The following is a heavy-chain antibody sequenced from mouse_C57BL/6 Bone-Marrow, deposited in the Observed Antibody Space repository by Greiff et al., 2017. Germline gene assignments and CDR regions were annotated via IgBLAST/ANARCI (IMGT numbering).Heavy chain of an antibody. CDR2: ISSGSSTI. D-gene: IGHD3-1*01. CDR3: PRGLSMDY. J-gene: IGHJ4*01. Sequence: EVKLVESGGGLVKPGGSLKLSCAASGFTFSDYGMHWVRQAPEKGLEWVAYISSGSSTIYYADTVKGRVTIARDNAKNTLFLQMTILRSEDTAMYYCPRGLSMDYWGQGTSVTVSS. CDR1: GFTFSDYG. V-gene: IGHV5-17*01.